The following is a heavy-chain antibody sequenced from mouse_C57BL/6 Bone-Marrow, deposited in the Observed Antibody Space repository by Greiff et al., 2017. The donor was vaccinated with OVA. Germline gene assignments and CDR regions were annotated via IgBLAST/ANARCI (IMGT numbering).Heavy chain of an antibody. D-gene: IGHD2-9*01. Sequence: VQLQQSGPELVKPGASVKMSCKASGYTFTDYNMHWVKQSHGKSLEWIGYINPNNGGTSYNQKFKGKATLTVNKSSSTAYMELRSLTSEDSAVYYCATYYGYDGGDYWGQGTTLTVSS. CDR2: INPNNGGT. CDR3: ATYYGYDGGDY. CDR1: GYTFTDYN. V-gene: IGHV1-22*01. J-gene: IGHJ2*01.